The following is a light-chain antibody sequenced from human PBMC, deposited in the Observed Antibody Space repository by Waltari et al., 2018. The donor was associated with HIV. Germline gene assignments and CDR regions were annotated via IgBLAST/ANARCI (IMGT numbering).Light chain of an antibody. J-gene: IGKJ5*01. CDR3: QQYKTYPIT. CDR2: SAS. CDR1: QGISNS. Sequence: DIQMTQSPSSLSASVGDRVTISCWASQGISNSLAWFQQKPGEAPISLIYSASNLRSGVPSRFSGSGSDTDFTLTISGLQPEDFAIYYCQQYKTYPITFGQGTRLEMK. V-gene: IGKV1-16*01.